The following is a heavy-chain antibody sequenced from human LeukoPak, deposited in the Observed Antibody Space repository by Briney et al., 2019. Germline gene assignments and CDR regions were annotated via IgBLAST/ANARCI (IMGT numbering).Heavy chain of an antibody. V-gene: IGHV3-21*01. J-gene: IGHJ6*03. D-gene: IGHD4-17*01. Sequence: GGSLRLSCAASGFTFSSYSMDWVRQAPGKGLEWVSSISSSSSYIYYADSVKGRFTISRDNAKNSLYLQMNSLRAEDTAVYYCARDYGDYPYYYYYYMDVWGKGTTVTVSS. CDR2: ISSSSSYI. CDR1: GFTFSSYS. CDR3: ARDYGDYPYYYYYYMDV.